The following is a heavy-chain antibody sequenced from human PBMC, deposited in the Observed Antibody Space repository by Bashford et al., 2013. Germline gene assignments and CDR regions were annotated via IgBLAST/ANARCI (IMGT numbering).Heavy chain of an antibody. CDR3: ARIGYSSSSFDY. Sequence: VRQAPGKGLEWVANIKQDGSQIYYVDSVKGRFTISRDNAKNSVYLQINSLRVEDTAVYYCARIGYSSSSFDYVGPGTLVTVSS. CDR2: IKQDGSQI. V-gene: IGHV3-7*01. D-gene: IGHD6-6*01. J-gene: IGHJ4*03.